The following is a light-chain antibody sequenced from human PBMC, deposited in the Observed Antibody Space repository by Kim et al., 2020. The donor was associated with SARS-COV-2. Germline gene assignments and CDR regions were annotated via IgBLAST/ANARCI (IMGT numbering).Light chain of an antibody. CDR1: QSVSSY. Sequence: EIVLTQSPATLSLSPGERATLSYRASQSVSSYLAWYQKKPGQAPRLLIYDASNRATGIPARFSGSGSGTDFTLTISSLEPEDFAVYYCQQRSNWPPYTFGQGTKLEI. J-gene: IGKJ2*01. V-gene: IGKV3-11*01. CDR2: DAS. CDR3: QQRSNWPPYT.